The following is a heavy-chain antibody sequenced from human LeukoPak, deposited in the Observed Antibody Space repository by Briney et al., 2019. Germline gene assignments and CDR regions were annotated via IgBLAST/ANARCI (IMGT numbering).Heavy chain of an antibody. Sequence: NPSETLSLTCAVYGGSFSGYYWSWIRQPPGKGLEWIGEINHSGSTNYNPSLKSRVTISVDTSKNQFSLKLSSVTAADTAVYYCARLLEYSSSAGPWGQGTLVTVSS. J-gene: IGHJ5*02. CDR2: INHSGST. CDR1: GGSFSGYY. D-gene: IGHD6-6*01. CDR3: ARLLEYSSSAGP. V-gene: IGHV4-34*01.